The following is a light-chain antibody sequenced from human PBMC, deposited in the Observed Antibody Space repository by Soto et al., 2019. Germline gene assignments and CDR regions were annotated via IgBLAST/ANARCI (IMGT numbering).Light chain of an antibody. Sequence: EIVLTQSPGTLSLSPGERATLSCRASQSVSSTSLAWYQQKPGQAPRLLMYGASSRATGIPDRFSGSGSGTDFTLTISRLEPEDFAVYYCQQYGSSPTTFGQGTKVDIK. V-gene: IGKV3-20*01. J-gene: IGKJ1*01. CDR2: GAS. CDR1: QSVSSTS. CDR3: QQYGSSPTT.